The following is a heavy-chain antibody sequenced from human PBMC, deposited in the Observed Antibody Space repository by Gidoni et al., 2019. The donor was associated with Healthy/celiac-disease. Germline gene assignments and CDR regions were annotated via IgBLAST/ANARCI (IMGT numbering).Heavy chain of an antibody. Sequence: EVQLVESGGGLVQPGRSLRLSCAASGLTFDDYAMHWVRQAPGKGLEWVSGISGNSGSIGYADSVKGRFTISRDNAKNSLYLQMNSLRAEDTALYYCAKDWEPNYGDYVSYFDYWGQGTLVTVSS. CDR1: GLTFDDYA. J-gene: IGHJ4*02. CDR2: ISGNSGSI. V-gene: IGHV3-9*01. CDR3: AKDWEPNYGDYVSYFDY. D-gene: IGHD4-17*01.